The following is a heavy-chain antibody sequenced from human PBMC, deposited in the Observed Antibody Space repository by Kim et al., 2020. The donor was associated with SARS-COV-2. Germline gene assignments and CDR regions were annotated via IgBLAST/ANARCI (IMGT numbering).Heavy chain of an antibody. CDR2: IYSGGGT. V-gene: IGHV3-53*04. D-gene: IGHD3-10*01. CDR3: ARGVLRYYFDF. J-gene: IGHJ4*02. Sequence: GGSLRLSCAASGFTVSSDYWSRVRQAPGKGLEWVSVIYSGGGTYYADSVKGRFTISRHNSKNTLYLQMNSLRAEDTAMYYCARGVLRYYFDFWGQGTLVTVSS. CDR1: GFTVSSDY.